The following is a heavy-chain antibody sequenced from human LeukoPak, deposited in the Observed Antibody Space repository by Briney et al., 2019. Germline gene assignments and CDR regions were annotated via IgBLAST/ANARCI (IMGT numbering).Heavy chain of an antibody. J-gene: IGHJ4*02. Sequence: GTSLRLSCTAPGFTFSSYAIHWIRQAPGKGLEWVALVWHDGSNRYYSEAVKSRFTISRDNSKNTVYLQINSLRAEDTAVYYCARELFGSGSCPDYWGQGTRVTVSS. D-gene: IGHD3-10*01. V-gene: IGHV3-33*01. CDR2: VWHDGSNR. CDR1: GFTFSSYA. CDR3: ARELFGSGSCPDY.